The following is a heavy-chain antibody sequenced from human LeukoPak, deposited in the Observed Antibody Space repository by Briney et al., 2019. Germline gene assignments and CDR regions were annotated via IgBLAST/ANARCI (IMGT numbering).Heavy chain of an antibody. J-gene: IGHJ4*02. CDR3: ARDRLGYCSSTSCYTGYFDY. D-gene: IGHD2-2*02. CDR2: ISSSGVTI. CDR1: GFTFSDHY. V-gene: IGHV3-11*04. Sequence: GGSLRLSCAASGFTFSDHYMSWIRQAPGKGLEWLSHISSSGVTISYADSVKGRFAISRDNAKNSLFLQMNSLRAEDTAVYYCARDRLGYCSSTSCYTGYFDYWGQGTLVTVSS.